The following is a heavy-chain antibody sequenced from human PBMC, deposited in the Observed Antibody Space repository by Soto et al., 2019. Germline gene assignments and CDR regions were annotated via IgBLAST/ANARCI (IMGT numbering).Heavy chain of an antibody. Sequence: GASVKVSCKASGYTFTSQGISLGRQAPGQGHEWMGWISAYNGNKKYAQKLLGRVSMTTDTSTSTAYMELRSLRSDDTAVYYCARDLGQQLFDYWGQGTLVTVSS. CDR3: ARDLGQQLFDY. CDR2: ISAYNGNK. J-gene: IGHJ4*02. CDR1: GYTFTSQG. D-gene: IGHD6-13*01. V-gene: IGHV1-18*01.